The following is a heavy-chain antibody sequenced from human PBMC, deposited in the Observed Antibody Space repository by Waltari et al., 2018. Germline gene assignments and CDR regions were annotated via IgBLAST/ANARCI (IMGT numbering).Heavy chain of an antibody. CDR2: FDPEDGET. CDR3: AKGESGAPYDASDI. D-gene: IGHD3-16*01. J-gene: IGHJ3*02. Sequence: QVQLVQSGAEVKKPGASVKVSCTVSGYPLTELSMHWVRQAPGKGLEWMGGFDPEDGETIYAQKFQGRGTMTEDTSTDTAYMELSSLRSEDTAGYYCAKGESGAPYDASDIWGQGTLVTVSS. V-gene: IGHV1-24*01. CDR1: GYPLTELS.